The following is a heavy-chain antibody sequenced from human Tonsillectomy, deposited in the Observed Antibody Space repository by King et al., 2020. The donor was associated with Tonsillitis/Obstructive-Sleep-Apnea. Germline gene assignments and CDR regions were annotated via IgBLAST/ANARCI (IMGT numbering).Heavy chain of an antibody. CDR1: GFTFSGFQ. D-gene: IGHD3-3*01. Sequence: VQLVESGGGLAQPGGSLRLSCVTSGFTFSGFQMNWVRQAPGKGLEWVSYISTSGSTKYYADSVRGRFTILRDNAKNSLYLQMNSLRAEDTAVYYCVRVNLEWNYGAFDIWGQGAMVTVSS. V-gene: IGHV3-48*03. CDR3: VRVNLEWNYGAFDI. J-gene: IGHJ3*02. CDR2: ISTSGSTK.